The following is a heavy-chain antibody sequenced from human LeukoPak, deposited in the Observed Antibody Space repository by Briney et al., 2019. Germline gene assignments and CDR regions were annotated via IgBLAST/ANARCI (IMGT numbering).Heavy chain of an antibody. J-gene: IGHJ4*02. CDR2: IYTSGST. CDR3: ARESQDKWVLYYFDY. Sequence: PSETLSLTCTVSGGSISSYYWSWIRQPAGKGLEWIGRIYTSGSTNYNPSLKSRVTMSVDTSKNQFSLKLSSVTAADTAVYYCARESQDKWVLYYFDYWGQGTLVTVSS. CDR1: GGSISSYY. D-gene: IGHD1-26*01. V-gene: IGHV4-4*07.